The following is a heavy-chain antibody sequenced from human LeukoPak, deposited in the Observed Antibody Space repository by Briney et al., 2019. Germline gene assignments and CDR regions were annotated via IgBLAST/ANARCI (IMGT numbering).Heavy chain of an antibody. CDR1: GFTFGSYG. CDR2: ISYDGSNK. D-gene: IGHD3-3*01. J-gene: IGHJ4*02. Sequence: GGSLRLSCAASGFTFGSYGMHWVRQAPGKGLEWVAVISYDGSNKYYADSVKGRFTISRDNSKNTLYLQMNSLRAEDTAVYYCAKDNDDSGFDYWGQGTLVTVSS. CDR3: AKDNDDSGFDY. V-gene: IGHV3-30*18.